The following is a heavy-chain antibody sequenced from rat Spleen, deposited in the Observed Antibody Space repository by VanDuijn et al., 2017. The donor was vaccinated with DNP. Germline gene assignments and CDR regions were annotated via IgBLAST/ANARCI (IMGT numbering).Heavy chain of an antibody. D-gene: IGHD1-4*01. CDR3: ARGPSEYGYKYYWYFDF. CDR2: INKDSTKI. J-gene: IGHJ1*01. V-gene: IGHV4-2*01. Sequence: EVKLVESGGGLVQPGRSLILSCAAPGFNFNDYWMVWVRQAPGKGLEWIGEINKDSTKIDYSPSLKDKFNISRDNAQNTLYLQMSKLGSEDTAIYYCARGPSEYGYKYYWYFDFWGPGTKVTVSS. CDR1: GFNFNDYW.